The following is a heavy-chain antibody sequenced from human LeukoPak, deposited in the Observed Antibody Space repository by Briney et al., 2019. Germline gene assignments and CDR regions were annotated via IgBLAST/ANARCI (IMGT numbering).Heavy chain of an antibody. CDR3: VREAPGDRTLN. J-gene: IGHJ4*02. Sequence: PSETLSLTCGVYGGSFSGYYWTWIRQPPGKGLEGIGEINHSGSTNNNPSLKSRVTISIDTSKNHFSLRLSSVTAADTAVYYCVREAPGDRTLNWGQGALVTVSS. CDR1: GGSFSGYY. D-gene: IGHD7-27*01. V-gene: IGHV4-34*01. CDR2: INHSGST.